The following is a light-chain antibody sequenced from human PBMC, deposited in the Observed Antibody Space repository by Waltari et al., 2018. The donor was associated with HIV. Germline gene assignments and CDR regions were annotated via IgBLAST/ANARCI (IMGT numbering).Light chain of an antibody. CDR2: AAS. Sequence: DIQMTQSPSSLSASIGDRVIMTCRASQSISSNLNCFQQRPGKAPKLLIYAASSLQRGVPSRFSGSGSGTDFTLTISSLQPEDFATYFCQQSYSTPLTFGPGTKVDIK. J-gene: IGKJ3*01. CDR1: QSISSN. V-gene: IGKV1-39*01. CDR3: QQSYSTPLT.